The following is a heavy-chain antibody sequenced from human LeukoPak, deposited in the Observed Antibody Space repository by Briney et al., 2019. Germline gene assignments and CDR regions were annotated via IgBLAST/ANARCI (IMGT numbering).Heavy chain of an antibody. Sequence: SVKVSRKASGGTFSSYAISWVRQAPGQGLEWMGRIIPILGIANYAQKFQGRVTITADKSTSTAYMELSSLRSEDTAVYYCARDDGGNSGFDYWGQGTLVTVSS. CDR1: GGTFSSYA. J-gene: IGHJ4*02. V-gene: IGHV1-69*04. D-gene: IGHD4-23*01. CDR2: IIPILGIA. CDR3: ARDDGGNSGFDY.